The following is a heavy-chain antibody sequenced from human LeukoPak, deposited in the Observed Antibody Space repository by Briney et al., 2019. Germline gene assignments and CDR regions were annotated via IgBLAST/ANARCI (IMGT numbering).Heavy chain of an antibody. CDR2: IASDGSST. D-gene: IGHD2-15*01. CDR1: GFTFSSYW. J-gene: IGHJ4*02. V-gene: IGHV3-74*01. Sequence: GGSLRLSCAASGFTFSSYWMNWVRQAPGKGLVWVSRIASDGSSTTYADSVKGRFSISRDNAKNTLCLQMNSLRAEDTAVYYCAKQLGYCSDGSCYFPYWGQGTLVTVSS. CDR3: AKQLGYCSDGSCYFPY.